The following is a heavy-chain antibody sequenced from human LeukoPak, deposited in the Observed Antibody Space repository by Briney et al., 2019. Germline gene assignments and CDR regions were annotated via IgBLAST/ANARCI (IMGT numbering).Heavy chain of an antibody. CDR3: ARDKLVGDSYFEY. CDR2: IKQDGGQI. CDR1: GFTFRSYW. V-gene: IGHV3-7*01. J-gene: IGHJ4*02. D-gene: IGHD1-26*01. Sequence: GGSLRLSCTASGFTFRSYWMSWIRQAPGKGLEWVANIKQDGGQIYYVDSVKGRFTISRDNAKNSLFLQMNSLRAEDTAVYYCARDKLVGDSYFEYWGQGTLVTVSS.